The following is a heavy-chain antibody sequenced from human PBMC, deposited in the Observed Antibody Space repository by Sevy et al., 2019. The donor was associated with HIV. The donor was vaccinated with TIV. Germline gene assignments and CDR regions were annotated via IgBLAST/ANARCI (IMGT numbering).Heavy chain of an antibody. Sequence: GGSLRLSCAASGFTFRNYAMNWVRQGPGKGLEWVSTISGSGKGTNYEASVKGRFTFSRVNSKNTLYLQTNSLRADDTAVYYCTQDQGESSGYYPLGAFDIWGQGTMVTVSS. J-gene: IGHJ3*02. CDR3: TQDQGESSGYYPLGAFDI. D-gene: IGHD3-22*01. V-gene: IGHV3-23*01. CDR2: ISGSGKGT. CDR1: GFTFRNYA.